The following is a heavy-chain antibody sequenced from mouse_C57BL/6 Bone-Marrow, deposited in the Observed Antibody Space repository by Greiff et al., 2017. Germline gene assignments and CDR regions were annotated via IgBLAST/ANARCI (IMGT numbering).Heavy chain of an antibody. CDR3: ASLYYYGSSPHLYFDG. D-gene: IGHD1-1*01. CDR2: IRNKANGYTT. J-gene: IGHJ1*03. CDR1: GFTFTDYY. V-gene: IGHV7-3*01. Sequence: EVKLVESGGGLVQPGGSLSLSCAASGFTFTDYYMSWVRQPPGKALEWLGFIRNKANGYTTEYSASVKGRFTISRDNSQSILYLQMNALRAEDSATYYCASLYYYGSSPHLYFDGWGTGTTVTVSS.